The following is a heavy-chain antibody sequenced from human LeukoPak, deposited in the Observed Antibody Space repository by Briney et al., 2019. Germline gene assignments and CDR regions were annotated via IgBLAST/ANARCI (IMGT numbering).Heavy chain of an antibody. V-gene: IGHV1-2*02. J-gene: IGHJ6*03. CDR3: ASGYCSGGSCYPNYRYYYYMDV. CDR2: MNPNSGGT. CDR1: QYTFTSYY. Sequence: ASVKVSCKGFQYTFTSYYMHWVRQAPGQGLEWMGWMNPNSGGTNYAQKFQGRVTMTRDTSISTAYMELSRLRSDDTAVYYCASGYCSGGSCYPNYRYYYYMDVWGKGTTVTVSS. D-gene: IGHD2-15*01.